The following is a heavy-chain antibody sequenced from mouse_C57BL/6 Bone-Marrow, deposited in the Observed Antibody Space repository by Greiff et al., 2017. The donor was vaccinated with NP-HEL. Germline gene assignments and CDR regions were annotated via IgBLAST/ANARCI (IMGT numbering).Heavy chain of an antibody. V-gene: IGHV1-82*01. Sequence: VQLQQSGPELVKPGASVKISCKASGYAFSSSWMNWVKQRPGKGLEWIGRIYPGDGDTNYNGKFKGKATLTADKSSSTAYMQLSSLTSEDSAVYFCAMGYYYGSRFAYWGQGTLVTVSA. CDR1: GYAFSSSW. D-gene: IGHD1-1*01. CDR3: AMGYYYGSRFAY. CDR2: IYPGDGDT. J-gene: IGHJ3*01.